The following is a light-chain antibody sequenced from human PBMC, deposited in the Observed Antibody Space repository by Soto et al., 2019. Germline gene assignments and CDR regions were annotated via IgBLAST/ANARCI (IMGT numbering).Light chain of an antibody. V-gene: IGKV1-5*03. CDR1: QSISTW. CDR2: MAS. Sequence: DIQLTQSPSTLSASVGDRVTFICRASQSISTWLAWYQQKLGKAPKLLIYMASTLESGVPSRLSCSGSGTEFTLTISSLQPGDFATYYCQQYDEYPWTFGQGTKVDIK. CDR3: QQYDEYPWT. J-gene: IGKJ1*01.